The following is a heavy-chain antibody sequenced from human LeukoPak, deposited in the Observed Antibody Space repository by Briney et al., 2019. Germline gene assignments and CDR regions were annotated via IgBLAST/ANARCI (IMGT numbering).Heavy chain of an antibody. J-gene: IGHJ4*02. CDR2: ISTAGET. V-gene: IGHV3-13*04. Sequence: GGPLRLSCAASGFTFSSYDMHWVRQATGKGLEWVSAISTAGETYHPGSVKGRFTISRENAKNTLYLQMNSLRAGDTAVYYCARGVDSSGYYDYWGQGTLVTVSS. D-gene: IGHD3-22*01. CDR3: ARGVDSSGYYDY. CDR1: GFTFSSYD.